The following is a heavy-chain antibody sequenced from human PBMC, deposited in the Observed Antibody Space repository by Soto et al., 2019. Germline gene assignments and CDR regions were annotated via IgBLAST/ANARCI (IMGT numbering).Heavy chain of an antibody. D-gene: IGHD3-10*01. Sequence: QVQLVQSGAEVKKPGASVKVSCKASGYTFTSYDINWVRQATGQGLEWMGWMTPNSGNTGYAQKFQGRVTMTRDTSRSTAYMELSSLTSEDTAVYYCARNLYGTGSFDHCGQGTLVTVSS. CDR3: ARNLYGTGSFDH. V-gene: IGHV1-8*02. J-gene: IGHJ4*02. CDR1: GYTFTSYD. CDR2: MTPNSGNT.